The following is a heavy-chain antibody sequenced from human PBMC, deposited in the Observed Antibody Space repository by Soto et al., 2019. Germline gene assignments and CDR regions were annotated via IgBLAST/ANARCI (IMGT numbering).Heavy chain of an antibody. D-gene: IGHD3-10*01. V-gene: IGHV1-18*01. Sequence: GASVKVSCKASGYTFTSYGISWVRQAPGQGLEWMGWISTYNGNTNFAQKFMGRVTMTTDTSTNTANMELRSLRSDDTAMYYYARGPKSVNYFLSYFDYWGQGILVTVFS. CDR3: ARGPKSVNYFLSYFDY. J-gene: IGHJ4*02. CDR2: ISTYNGNT. CDR1: GYTFTSYG.